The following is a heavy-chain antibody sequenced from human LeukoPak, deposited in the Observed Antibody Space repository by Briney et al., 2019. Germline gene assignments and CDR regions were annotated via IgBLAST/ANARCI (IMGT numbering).Heavy chain of an antibody. CDR2: IIPILGIA. Sequence: ASVKVSCKASGGTFSCYAISWERQAPGQGLEWMGRIIPILGIANYAQKFQGRVTITADKSTSTAYMELSSLRSEDTAVYYCAKTGYCSSTSCSRRWFDPWGQGTLVTVSS. J-gene: IGHJ5*02. V-gene: IGHV1-69*04. D-gene: IGHD2-2*01. CDR3: AKTGYCSSTSCSRRWFDP. CDR1: GGTFSCYA.